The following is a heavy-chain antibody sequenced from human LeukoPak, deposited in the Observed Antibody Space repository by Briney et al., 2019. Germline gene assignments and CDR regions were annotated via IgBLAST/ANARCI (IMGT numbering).Heavy chain of an antibody. CDR1: GFTFSKYW. J-gene: IGHJ3*02. CDR2: INPDDKSA. D-gene: IGHD2/OR15-2a*01. CDR3: LTIVETTFDAFDI. Sequence: GGSLRLSCAASGFTFSKYWLHWLRQAPGKGLVWVSRINPDDKSASYADSVKGRFTIARDDARKTLYLQMNSLGAEDTAVYYCLTIVETTFDAFDIWGQGTMVTVS. V-gene: IGHV3-74*01.